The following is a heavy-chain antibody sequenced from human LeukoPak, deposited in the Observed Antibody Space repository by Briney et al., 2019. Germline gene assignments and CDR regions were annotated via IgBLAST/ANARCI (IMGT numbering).Heavy chain of an antibody. D-gene: IGHD3-3*01. V-gene: IGHV1-18*01. CDR2: ISAYNGNT. CDR1: GYTFTSYG. CDR3: ATDSRRDFWSGYYYTGGAYFVY. Sequence: ASVKVSCKASGYTFTSYGISWVRQAPGQGLEWMGWISAYNGNTNYAQKLQGRVTITADTSTDTAYMELSSLRSEDTAVYYCATDSRRDFWSGYYYTGGAYFVYWGQGTLVTVSS. J-gene: IGHJ4*02.